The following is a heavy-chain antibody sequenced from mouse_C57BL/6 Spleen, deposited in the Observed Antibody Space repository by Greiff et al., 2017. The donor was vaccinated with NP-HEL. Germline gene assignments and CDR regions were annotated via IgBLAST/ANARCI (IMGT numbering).Heavy chain of an antibody. J-gene: IGHJ1*03. D-gene: IGHD1-1*01. CDR3: AGAYYDGSPWYFDV. Sequence: EVQLQQSGPELVKPGASVKISCKASGYTFTDYYMNWVKQSHGKSLEWIGDINPNNGGTSYNQKFKGKATLTVDKSSSTAYMELRSLTSEDSAVYYCAGAYYDGSPWYFDVWGTGTTVTVSS. CDR2: INPNNGGT. V-gene: IGHV1-26*01. CDR1: GYTFTDYY.